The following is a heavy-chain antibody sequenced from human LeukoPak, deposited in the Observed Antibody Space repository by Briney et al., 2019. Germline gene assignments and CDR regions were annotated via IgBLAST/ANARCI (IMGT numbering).Heavy chain of an antibody. Sequence: PGRSLRLSCAASGFTFSSYAMHWVRQAPGKGLEWVAVVSYDGSNKYYADSVKGRFTISRDNSKNTLYLQMNSLRAEDTAVYYCARDIGSGSYYGYFQHWGQGTLVTVSS. CDR3: ARDIGSGSYYGYFQH. CDR1: GFTFSSYA. D-gene: IGHD1-26*01. V-gene: IGHV3-30*04. CDR2: VSYDGSNK. J-gene: IGHJ1*01.